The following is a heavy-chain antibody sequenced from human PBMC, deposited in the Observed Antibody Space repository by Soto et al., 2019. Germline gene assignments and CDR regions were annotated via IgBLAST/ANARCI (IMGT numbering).Heavy chain of an antibody. D-gene: IGHD2-15*01. J-gene: IGHJ6*02. Sequence: QVQLLQSGAEVKKPGSSVKVSCKASGGTFSSYAISWVRQAPGQGLEWMGGIIPIFGTANYAQKFQGRVTITADESTSTAYMELSSLRSEDTAVYYCASGWRCSGGSCYEDYYGMDVWGQGTTVTVSS. CDR3: ASGWRCSGGSCYEDYYGMDV. CDR1: GGTFSSYA. V-gene: IGHV1-69*01. CDR2: IIPIFGTA.